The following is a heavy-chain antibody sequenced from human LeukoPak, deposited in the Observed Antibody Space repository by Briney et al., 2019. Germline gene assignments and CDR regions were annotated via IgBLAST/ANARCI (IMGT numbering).Heavy chain of an antibody. D-gene: IGHD3-10*01. V-gene: IGHV3-33*01. J-gene: IGHJ4*02. CDR1: GFTFSSYA. CDR2: IWYDGSDK. CDR3: ARVAGSGSYYSATLDY. Sequence: GGSLRLSCAASGFTFSSYAMHWVRQAPGKGLEWVAVIWYDGSDKDYADSVKGQFTLSRDNSKNTLYLQMNSLRAEDTAVYYCARVAGSGSYYSATLDYWGQGTLVTVSS.